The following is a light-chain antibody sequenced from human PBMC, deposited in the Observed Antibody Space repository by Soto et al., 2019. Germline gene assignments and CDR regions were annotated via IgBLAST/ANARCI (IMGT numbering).Light chain of an antibody. CDR1: QSVSSSY. Sequence: EIVLTQSPGTLSLSPGERATLSCRASQSVSSSYLAWYQLKPGQAPRLLIYGASSRATGIPDRFSGSGSGTDFTLTISRLEPEDFAVYYCQQYGSSPPVYTFGQGTKLEIK. CDR2: GAS. V-gene: IGKV3-20*01. J-gene: IGKJ2*01. CDR3: QQYGSSPPVYT.